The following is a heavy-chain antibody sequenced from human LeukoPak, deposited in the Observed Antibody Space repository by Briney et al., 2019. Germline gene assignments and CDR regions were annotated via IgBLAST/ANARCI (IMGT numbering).Heavy chain of an antibody. J-gene: IGHJ4*02. CDR2: IASDGGAK. CDR1: GFSFSNHG. CDR3: AREATWGQWYFDH. V-gene: IGHV3-30*03. Sequence: GGSLRLSCVASGFSFSNHGMHWVRQAPGKGLEWVSVIASDGGAKFYADSVKGRFTLSRDNPKNMFFLQMNLLTVEDTAIYYCAREATWGQWYFDHWGQGTPVIVSS. D-gene: IGHD6-19*01.